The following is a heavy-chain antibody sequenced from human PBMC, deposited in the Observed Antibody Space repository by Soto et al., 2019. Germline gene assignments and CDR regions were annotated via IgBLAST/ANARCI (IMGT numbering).Heavy chain of an antibody. J-gene: IGHJ4*02. V-gene: IGHV4-34*01. CDR2: INHSGST. D-gene: IGHD6-6*01. CDR1: GGSFSGYY. CDR3: ARGLKAARIFDY. Sequence: SETLSLTCAVYGGSFSGYYWSWIRQPPGKGLEWIGEINHSGSTNYNPSLKSRVTISVDTSKNQFSLKLSSVTAADTDVYYCARGLKAARIFDYWGQGTLVTSPQ.